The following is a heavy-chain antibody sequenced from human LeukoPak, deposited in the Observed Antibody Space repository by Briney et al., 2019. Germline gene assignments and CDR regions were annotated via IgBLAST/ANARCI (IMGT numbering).Heavy chain of an antibody. Sequence: PGGSLRLSCAASGFTFSTLAMSWVRQAPGKGLEWVSSINSRGDDTDYADSVKGRFTISRDNSKNTLYLQMNSLRAEDTAVYYCAREDCGGDCPAAPGENYFDYWGQGTLVTVFS. D-gene: IGHD2-21*02. CDR3: AREDCGGDCPAAPGENYFDY. J-gene: IGHJ4*02. V-gene: IGHV3-23*01. CDR2: INSRGDDT. CDR1: GFTFSTLA.